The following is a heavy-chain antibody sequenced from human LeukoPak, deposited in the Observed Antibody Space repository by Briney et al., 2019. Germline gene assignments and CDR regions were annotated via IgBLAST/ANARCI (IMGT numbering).Heavy chain of an antibody. D-gene: IGHD2-21*02. Sequence: SETLSLTCNVSGESISSHYWSWTRQSPGKGLEWIGYITNSGTTKFNPSLKSRVTMSVDTSKNQFSLKVSSVTAADTAVYYCAKVKTDILIPDSWGQGTLVTVSS. CDR2: ITNSGTT. CDR3: AKVKTDILIPDS. V-gene: IGHV4-59*11. CDR1: GESISSHY. J-gene: IGHJ4*02.